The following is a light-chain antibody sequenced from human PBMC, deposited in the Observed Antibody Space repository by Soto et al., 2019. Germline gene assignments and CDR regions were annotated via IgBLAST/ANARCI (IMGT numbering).Light chain of an antibody. V-gene: IGKV1-8*01. CDR1: QGISSY. Sequence: AIRMTQSPSSFSASTGDRVTITCRASQGISSYLAWYQQKPGKAPKLLIYAASTLQSGVPSRFSGSGSGTEFTLTISSLQSEDFAVYSCQQYNNWPLTFGGGTKVDI. CDR2: AAS. CDR3: QQYNNWPLT. J-gene: IGKJ4*01.